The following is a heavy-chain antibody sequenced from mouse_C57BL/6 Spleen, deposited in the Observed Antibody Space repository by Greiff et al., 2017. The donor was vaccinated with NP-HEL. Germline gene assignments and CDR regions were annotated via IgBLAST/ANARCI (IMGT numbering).Heavy chain of an antibody. Sequence: VKLVESGPGLVQPSQSLSITCTVSGFSLTSYGVHWVRQSPGKGLEWLGVIWRGGSTDNNAAFMSRLSITKDNSKSQVFFKMNSLQADDTAIYYCAKTVLMTHYAMDYWGQGTSVTVSS. J-gene: IGHJ4*01. D-gene: IGHD2-13*01. CDR2: IWRGGST. CDR3: AKTVLMTHYAMDY. CDR1: GFSLTSYG. V-gene: IGHV2-5*01.